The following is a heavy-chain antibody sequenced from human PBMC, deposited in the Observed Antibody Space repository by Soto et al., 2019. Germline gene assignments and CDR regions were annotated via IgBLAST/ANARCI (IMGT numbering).Heavy chain of an antibody. CDR2: MHPNIGNT. V-gene: IGHV1-8*01. CDR1: GYTFTSYD. CDR3: ARGRDDAFDI. D-gene: IGHD6-25*01. Sequence: GASVKVSCKASGYTFTSYDINWVRQATGQGLEWMGRMHPNIGNTDYAQKFKGRVTMTTNNSTSTAYMELSSMRSEDTAVYYCARGRDDAFDIWGQGTMVTVSS. J-gene: IGHJ3*02.